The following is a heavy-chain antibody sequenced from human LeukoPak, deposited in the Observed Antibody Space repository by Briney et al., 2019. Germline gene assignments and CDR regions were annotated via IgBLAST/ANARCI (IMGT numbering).Heavy chain of an antibody. V-gene: IGHV3-23*01. CDR2: ISGSGGST. CDR1: GFTFSSYA. J-gene: IGHJ4*02. D-gene: IGHD3-3*01. Sequence: GGSLRLSCAASGFTFSSYAMSWVRQAPGQGLEWVSAISGSGGSTYYADSVKGRFTISRDNSKNTLYLQMNSLRAEDTAVYYCAKDLNDFWSGYRYYFDYWGQGTLVTVSS. CDR3: AKDLNDFWSGYRYYFDY.